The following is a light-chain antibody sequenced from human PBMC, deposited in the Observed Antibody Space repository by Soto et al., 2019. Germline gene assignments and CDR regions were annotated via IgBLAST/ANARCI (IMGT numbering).Light chain of an antibody. J-gene: IGLJ1*01. CDR2: DVS. Sequence: SVLTQPAPVSGSPGQSITISCTGTSRDVGAYNYVSWYQQQPGKVPKLMIYDVSNRPSGVSNRFSGSKSGNTASLTISGLQAEDEADYYCSSYTSSSTPYVFGTGTKVTVL. V-gene: IGLV2-14*01. CDR1: SRDVGAYNY. CDR3: SSYTSSSTPYV.